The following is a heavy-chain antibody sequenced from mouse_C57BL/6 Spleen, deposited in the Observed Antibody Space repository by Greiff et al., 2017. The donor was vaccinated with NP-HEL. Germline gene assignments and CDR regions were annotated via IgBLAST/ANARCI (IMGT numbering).Heavy chain of an antibody. CDR3: AREERDYYGSSYWYFDV. CDR2: IYPRDGST. CDR1: GYTFTDHT. J-gene: IGHJ1*03. D-gene: IGHD1-1*01. Sequence: VQLQQSDAELVKPGASVKISCKVSGYTFTDHTIHWMKQRPEQGLEWIGYIYPRDGSTKYNEKFKGKATLTAYKSSSTAYMQLNSLTSEDSAVYFCAREERDYYGSSYWYFDVWGTGTTVTVSS. V-gene: IGHV1-78*01.